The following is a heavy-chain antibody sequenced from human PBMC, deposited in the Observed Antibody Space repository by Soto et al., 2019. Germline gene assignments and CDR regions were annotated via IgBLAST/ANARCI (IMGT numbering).Heavy chain of an antibody. CDR2: IYSGGST. J-gene: IGHJ3*02. Sequence: GGSLRLSCAASGFTVSSNYMSWVRQAPGKGLEWVSVIYSGGSTYYADSVKGRFTISRDNSKNKLYLQMNSMSAEDTAVYYCARDREGYCSGGSCWNDAFDIWGQGTMVTVSS. V-gene: IGHV3-66*01. CDR3: ARDREGYCSGGSCWNDAFDI. D-gene: IGHD2-15*01. CDR1: GFTVSSNY.